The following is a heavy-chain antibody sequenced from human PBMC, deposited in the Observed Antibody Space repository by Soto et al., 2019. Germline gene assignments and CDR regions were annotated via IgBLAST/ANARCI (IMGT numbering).Heavy chain of an antibody. Sequence: PGGSLRLSCAACGFTFSSYGMHWVRQAPGKGLEWVAVIPYDGSNKYYADSVKGRFTISRDNSKNTLYLQMNSLRAEDTAVYYCAKDIVVVVAALGCPDYSGQGTLATDPS. CDR2: IPYDGSNK. V-gene: IGHV3-30*18. J-gene: IGHJ4*02. CDR1: GFTFSSYG. D-gene: IGHD2-15*01. CDR3: AKDIVVVVAALGCPDY.